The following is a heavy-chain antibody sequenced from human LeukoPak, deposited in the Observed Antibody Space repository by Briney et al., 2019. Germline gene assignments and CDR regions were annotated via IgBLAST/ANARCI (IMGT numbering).Heavy chain of an antibody. V-gene: IGHV3-7*03. CDR1: GFTFSIYW. Sequence: GGSLRLSCAASGFTFSIYWMSWVRQAPGKGLEWVANIKQDGSERYYVDSVKGRFTLSRDNAKNSLYLQMNSLRAEDTAVYCCARDRWSYDPQGGFDCWGQGTLVTVSS. D-gene: IGHD3-22*01. CDR3: ARDRWSYDPQGGFDC. CDR2: IKQDGSER. J-gene: IGHJ4*02.